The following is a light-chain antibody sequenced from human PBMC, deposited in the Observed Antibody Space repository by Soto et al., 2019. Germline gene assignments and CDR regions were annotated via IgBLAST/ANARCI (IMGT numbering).Light chain of an antibody. CDR1: SSDVGGYNY. J-gene: IGLJ1*01. CDR3: SSYTSSSTLGYV. V-gene: IGLV2-14*01. CDR2: EDS. Sequence: QSALTQPASVSGSPGQSITISCTGTSSDVGGYNYVSWYQQHPGIAPKLMIYEDSNRPSGVSNRFSGSKSGNTASLTISELQAEDEADYYCSSYTSSSTLGYVFGTGTKLTVL.